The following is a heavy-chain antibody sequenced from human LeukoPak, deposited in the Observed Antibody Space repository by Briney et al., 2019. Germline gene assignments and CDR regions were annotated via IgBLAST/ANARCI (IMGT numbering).Heavy chain of an antibody. CDR3: ARDGGRLTTPNSAS. CDR1: GYTFTDYG. V-gene: IGHV1-18*01. Sequence: ASVKVSCKASGYTFTDYGMSWVRQAPGQGLEWMGWISAYNGNRNYAQKVQGRVTMTTDTSTSTTYMELSSLISDDTAVYYCARDGGRLTTPNSASWGQGTLVTVSS. J-gene: IGHJ4*02. CDR2: ISAYNGNR. D-gene: IGHD1-26*01.